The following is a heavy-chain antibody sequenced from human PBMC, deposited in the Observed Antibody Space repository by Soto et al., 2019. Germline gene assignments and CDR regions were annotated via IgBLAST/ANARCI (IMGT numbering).Heavy chain of an antibody. CDR1: GGSSSSGGDS. Sequence: SETLSLTCGVSGGSSSSGGDSWSWIRQPPGKGLEWIGCIYHSGSTYYNPSLKSRVTISVDRSKSQFSLKLSSVTAADTAVYYCARVWGYSYGLASDIWGQGTMVTVSS. J-gene: IGHJ3*02. D-gene: IGHD5-18*01. V-gene: IGHV4-30-2*01. CDR3: ARVWGYSYGLASDI. CDR2: IYHSGST.